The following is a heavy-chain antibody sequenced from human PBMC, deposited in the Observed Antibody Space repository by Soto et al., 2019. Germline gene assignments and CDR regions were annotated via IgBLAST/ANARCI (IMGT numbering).Heavy chain of an antibody. D-gene: IGHD2-21*02. J-gene: IGHJ4*02. CDR3: ARSIVVVTVLDY. Sequence: ASVKVSCKASGYSFTSYGMHWVRQSPGQRLEWMGWINAGNGNTKYSQKFQGRVTITRDTSASTAYMELSSLRSEDTAVYFCARSIVVVTVLDYWGQGTLVTVSS. CDR2: INAGNGNT. V-gene: IGHV1-3*01. CDR1: GYSFTSYG.